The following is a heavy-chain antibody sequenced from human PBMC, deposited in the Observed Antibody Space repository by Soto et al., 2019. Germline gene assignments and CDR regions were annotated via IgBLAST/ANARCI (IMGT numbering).Heavy chain of an antibody. CDR3: AKRGRGAVAFDC. CDR1: GFTFSSYA. J-gene: IGHJ4*02. Sequence: EVQLLESGGDLIQPGGSLRLSCTASGFTFSSYAMAWVRQPPGKGLEWVSAISGSDGSTYYADSVKGRFTISRDNSKNTLYLQMNGLRAEDTAVYHCAKRGRGAVAFDCWGQGTLVTVSS. D-gene: IGHD6-19*01. V-gene: IGHV3-23*01. CDR2: ISGSDGST.